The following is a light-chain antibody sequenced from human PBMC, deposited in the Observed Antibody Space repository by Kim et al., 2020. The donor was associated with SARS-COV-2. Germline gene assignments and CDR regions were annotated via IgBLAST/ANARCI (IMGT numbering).Light chain of an antibody. Sequence: SYELTQPLSVSVALGQTATLTCEANNIRSKNVQWYQQRPGQAPVLVIYADNKRPSGIPERFSGSNSGNTATLTVSRAQAGDEADYYCQVWDSSNGVFGGG. CDR1: NIRSKN. CDR3: QVWDSSNGV. J-gene: IGLJ3*02. CDR2: ADN. V-gene: IGLV3-9*01.